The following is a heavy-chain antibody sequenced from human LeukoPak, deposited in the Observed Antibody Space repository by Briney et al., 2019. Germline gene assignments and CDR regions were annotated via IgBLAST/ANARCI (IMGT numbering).Heavy chain of an antibody. Sequence: PSGTLSLTCAVHGGSFRGYYWSWIRQPPGKGLEWIGEIIHIGSTNYNPTSNSRVTISVDTFKAQFSLKMSYVNAADTAVYYCARGRNGRYGWGSYLSAYTSYWYYFDCWGQGTLVTVSS. CDR2: IIHIGST. CDR1: GGSFRGYY. J-gene: IGHJ4*02. V-gene: IGHV4-34*01. D-gene: IGHD3-10*01. CDR3: ARGRNGRYGWGSYLSAYTSYWYYFDC.